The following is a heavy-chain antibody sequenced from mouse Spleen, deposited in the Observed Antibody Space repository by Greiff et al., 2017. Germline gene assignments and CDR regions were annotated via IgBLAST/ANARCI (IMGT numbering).Heavy chain of an antibody. CDR3: TTGYRYGDDWYFDV. CDR1: GFNIKDDY. V-gene: IGHV14-4*01. CDR2: IDPENGDT. D-gene: IGHD2-14*01. Sequence: VQLQQSGAELVRPGASVKLSCTASGFNIKDDYMHWVKQRPEQGLEWIGWIDPENGDTEYASKFQGKATITADTSSNTAYLQLSSLTSEDTAVYYCTTGYRYGDDWYFDVWGAGTTVTVSS. J-gene: IGHJ1*01.